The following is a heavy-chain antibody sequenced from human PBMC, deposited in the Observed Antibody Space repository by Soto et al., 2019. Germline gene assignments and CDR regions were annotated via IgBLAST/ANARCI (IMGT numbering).Heavy chain of an antibody. Sequence: GGSLRLSCAASGFTFSSYSMNWVRQAPGKGLEWVSSISSSSSYIYYADSVKGRFTISRDNAKNSLYLQMNSLRAEDTAVYYCAATYYDFWSGYYYGTGYNWFDPWGQGTLVTVSS. V-gene: IGHV3-21*01. CDR2: ISSSSSYI. CDR1: GFTFSSYS. CDR3: AATYYDFWSGYYYGTGYNWFDP. D-gene: IGHD3-3*01. J-gene: IGHJ5*02.